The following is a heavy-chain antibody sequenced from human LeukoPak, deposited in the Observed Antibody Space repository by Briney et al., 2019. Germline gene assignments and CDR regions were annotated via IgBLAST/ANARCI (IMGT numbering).Heavy chain of an antibody. CDR3: ARRQDYDFWSGYLDY. V-gene: IGHV4-59*08. CDR1: GGSISSYY. Sequence: SETLSLTCTVSGGSISSYYWSWIRQPPGKGLEWIGYIYYSGSTNYNPSLKSRVTISVDTSKNQFSLKLSSVTAADTAVYYCARRQDYDFWSGYLDYWGQGTLVTVSS. CDR2: IYYSGST. D-gene: IGHD3-3*01. J-gene: IGHJ4*02.